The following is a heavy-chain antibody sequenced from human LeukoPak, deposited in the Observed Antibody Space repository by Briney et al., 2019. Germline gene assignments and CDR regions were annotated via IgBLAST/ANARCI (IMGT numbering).Heavy chain of an antibody. J-gene: IGHJ4*02. CDR1: GCTFTSYD. CDR3: ARVLMGGYYDSSGPSDY. Sequence: ASVKVSCKASGCTFTSYDINWVRQATGQGLEWMGWMNPNSGNTGYAQKFQGRVTMTRNTFISTAYMELSSLRSEDTAVYYCARVLMGGYYDSSGPSDYWGQGTLVTVSS. V-gene: IGHV1-8*01. D-gene: IGHD3-22*01. CDR2: MNPNSGNT.